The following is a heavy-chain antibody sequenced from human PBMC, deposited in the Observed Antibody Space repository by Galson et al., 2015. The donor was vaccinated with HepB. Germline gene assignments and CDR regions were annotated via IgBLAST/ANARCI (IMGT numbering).Heavy chain of an antibody. CDR3: ARDQLAQQLVLSYRPDDAFDI. CDR2: ISSSSSTI. Sequence: SLRLSCAASGFTFSSYSMNWVRQAPGKGLEWVSYISSSSSTIYYADSVKGRFTISRDNAKNSLYLQMNSLRDEDTTVYYCARDQLAQQLVLSYRPDDAFDIWGQGTMVTVS. D-gene: IGHD6-13*01. CDR1: GFTFSSYS. V-gene: IGHV3-48*02. J-gene: IGHJ3*02.